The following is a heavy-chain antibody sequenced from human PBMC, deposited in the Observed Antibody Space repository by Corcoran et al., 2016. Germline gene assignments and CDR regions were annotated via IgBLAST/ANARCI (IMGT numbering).Heavy chain of an antibody. CDR3: ARDGSSGWGWFDP. CDR1: GYTFTGYQ. V-gene: IGHV1-2*04. CDR2: INPNSGGT. J-gene: IGHJ5*02. D-gene: IGHD6-19*01. Sequence: QVQLVQSGAEVKKPGASVKVSCKASGYTFTGYQMHWVRQAPGQGLEWMGWINPNSGGTNYAQKFQGWVNMSRDTSISTAYMELNRLRSDDTAVYYCARDGSSGWGWFDPWGQGTLVTVSS.